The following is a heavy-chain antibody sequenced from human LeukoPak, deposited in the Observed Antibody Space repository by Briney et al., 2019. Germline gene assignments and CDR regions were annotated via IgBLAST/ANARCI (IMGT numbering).Heavy chain of an antibody. CDR3: ARDCGGDCYSSYGMDV. J-gene: IGHJ6*02. D-gene: IGHD2-21*02. CDR1: GYTFTSYG. V-gene: IGHV1-18*01. Sequence: GASVKVSCKGSGYTFTSYGISWVRRAPGQGLEWMGWISAYNGNTNYAQKLRGRVTMTTDTSTSTAYMELRSLRSDDTAVYYCARDCGGDCYSSYGMDVWGQGTTVTVSS. CDR2: ISAYNGNT.